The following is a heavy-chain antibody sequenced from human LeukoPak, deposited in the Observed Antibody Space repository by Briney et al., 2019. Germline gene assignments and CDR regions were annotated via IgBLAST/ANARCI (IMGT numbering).Heavy chain of an antibody. CDR2: IYYSGST. D-gene: IGHD2-2*01. Sequence: PSETLSLTCTVSGGSISSSSYYWGWIRQPPGKGLEWIGSIYYSGSTYYNPSLKSRVTISVDTSKNQFSLKLSSVTAADTAVYYCARVKSSTSYMEPFDYWGQGTLVAVSS. V-gene: IGHV4-39*07. CDR3: ARVKSSTSYMEPFDY. CDR1: GGSISSSSYY. J-gene: IGHJ4*02.